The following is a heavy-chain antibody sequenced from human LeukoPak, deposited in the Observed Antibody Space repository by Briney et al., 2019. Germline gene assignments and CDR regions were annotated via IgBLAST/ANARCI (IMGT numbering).Heavy chain of an antibody. CDR1: GFTFSVYG. J-gene: IGHJ4*02. V-gene: IGHV3-30*03. CDR3: ATYSPYYYDSQFDY. Sequence: PGRSLRLSCAASGFTFSVYGMHWVRQAPGKGLEWVAVISYDGSNKYYADSVKGRFTISRDNSKSTLYLQMNSLRAEDTAVYYCATYSPYYYDSQFDYWGQGTLVTVSS. CDR2: ISYDGSNK. D-gene: IGHD3-22*01.